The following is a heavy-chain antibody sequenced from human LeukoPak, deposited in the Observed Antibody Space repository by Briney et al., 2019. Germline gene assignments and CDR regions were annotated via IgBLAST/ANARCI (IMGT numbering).Heavy chain of an antibody. V-gene: IGHV3-9*01. CDR3: VKGPMPQRTINWFDS. CDR2: LSWNGGNI. CDR1: GFTFDDYA. Sequence: GGSLRLSCAASGFTFDDYAMHWVRQAQGKGLEWVSGLSWNGGNIIYADSVRGRFTISRDNANNSLSLQMNSLTAEDTAMYYCVKGPMPQRTINWFDSWGQGTLVTVSS. J-gene: IGHJ5*01. D-gene: IGHD4/OR15-4a*01.